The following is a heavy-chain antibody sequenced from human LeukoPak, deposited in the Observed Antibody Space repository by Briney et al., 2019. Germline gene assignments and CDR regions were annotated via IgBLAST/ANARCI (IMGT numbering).Heavy chain of an antibody. CDR1: GFTFSSYA. V-gene: IGHV3-23*01. CDR3: AKVRVYDSSGYYHGPYYFDY. CDR2: ISGSGGST. J-gene: IGHJ4*02. Sequence: GGSLRLSCAASGFTFSSYAMSWVRQAPGKGLEWVSAISGSGGSTYYADSVKGRFTNSRENSKNTLYLQMNSLRAEDTAVYYCAKVRVYDSSGYYHGPYYFDYWGQGTLVTVSS. D-gene: IGHD3-22*01.